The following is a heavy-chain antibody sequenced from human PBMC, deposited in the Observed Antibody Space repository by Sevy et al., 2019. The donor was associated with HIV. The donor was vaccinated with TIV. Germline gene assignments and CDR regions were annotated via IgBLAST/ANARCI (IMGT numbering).Heavy chain of an antibody. V-gene: IGHV3-9*01. CDR2: ISWNTGTI. CDR3: ATTAAYYYGMDV. Sequence: GGSLRLSCAASGFTFGDYAMHWVRQAPGKGLDWVSGISWNTGTIGYADSVKGRFTISRDNAKDSLYLLMNSLRAEDTALYYCATTAAYYYGMDVWGQGTTVTVSS. CDR1: GFTFGDYA. D-gene: IGHD2-21*02. J-gene: IGHJ6*02.